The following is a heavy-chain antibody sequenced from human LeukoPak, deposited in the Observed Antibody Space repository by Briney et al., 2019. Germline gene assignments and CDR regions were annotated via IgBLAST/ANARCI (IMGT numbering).Heavy chain of an antibody. J-gene: IGHJ3*02. D-gene: IGHD6-19*01. CDR2: INHSGST. CDR1: GGSFSGYY. V-gene: IGHV4-34*01. CDR3: ARGYSSGWYAGNDAFDI. Sequence: SETLSLTCAVYGGSFSGYYWSWIRQPPGKGLEWIGEINHSGSTNYNPSLKSRVTISVDTSKKQFSLKLSSVTAADTAVYYCARGYSSGWYAGNDAFDIWGQGAMVTVSS.